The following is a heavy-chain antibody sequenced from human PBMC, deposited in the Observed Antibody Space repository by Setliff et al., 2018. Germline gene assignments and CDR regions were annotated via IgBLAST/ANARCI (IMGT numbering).Heavy chain of an antibody. J-gene: IGHJ5*02. CDR2: TIPIFGTA. Sequence: GASVKVSCKASGGTFNSYGVTWVRQAPGQGLEWMGGTIPIFGTANYAQKFQGRVTITADESTSTAYMELSSLRSEDTAVYYCARKQYYYDSSGQNWFDPWGQGTLVTVSS. CDR3: ARKQYYYDSSGQNWFDP. V-gene: IGHV1-69*13. CDR1: GGTFNSYG. D-gene: IGHD3-22*01.